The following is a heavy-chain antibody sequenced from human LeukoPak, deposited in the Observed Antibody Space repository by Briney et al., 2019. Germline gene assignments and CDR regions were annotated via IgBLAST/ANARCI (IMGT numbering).Heavy chain of an antibody. CDR3: ARSAYYYYSSGYYYGWFDP. J-gene: IGHJ5*02. Sequence: PGRSLRLSCAAPAFTFSSYAMHWVRHAPGKGREWVAVISYDVSNTYYADSVKGRFTISRDNSMNTLYLQINSLRAEDTDVYYCARSAYYYYSSGYYYGWFDPWGQGTLVTVSS. CDR2: ISYDVSNT. D-gene: IGHD3-22*01. V-gene: IGHV3-30*04. CDR1: AFTFSSYA.